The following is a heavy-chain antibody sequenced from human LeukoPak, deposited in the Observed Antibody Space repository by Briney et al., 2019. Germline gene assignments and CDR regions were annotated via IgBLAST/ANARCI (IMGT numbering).Heavy chain of an antibody. Sequence: ASQTLSLTCTVSGGSISSGGYYWSWIRQHPGKGLEWIAYIYSSGSTNYNPSLKSRATISVDTSKNQFSLKLTSVTAADTAVYYCARLSSGRPHEYFQHWGQGTLVTVSS. CDR2: IYSSGST. CDR1: GGSISSGGYY. V-gene: IGHV4-61*08. D-gene: IGHD3-22*01. CDR3: ARLSSGRPHEYFQH. J-gene: IGHJ1*01.